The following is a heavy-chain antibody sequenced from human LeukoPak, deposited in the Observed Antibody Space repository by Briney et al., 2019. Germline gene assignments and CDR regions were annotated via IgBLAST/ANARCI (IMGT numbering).Heavy chain of an antibody. Sequence: SETLSLTCTVSGGSISSYYWSWIRQPAGKGLEWIGRIYISGSTNYNPSLKSRVTMSVDTSKNQFSLKLSSVTAADTAIYYCARDAYYYGSGSYPLDYWGQGTLVTVSS. CDR1: GGSISSYY. CDR3: ARDAYYYGSGSYPLDY. V-gene: IGHV4-4*07. D-gene: IGHD3-10*01. CDR2: IYISGST. J-gene: IGHJ4*02.